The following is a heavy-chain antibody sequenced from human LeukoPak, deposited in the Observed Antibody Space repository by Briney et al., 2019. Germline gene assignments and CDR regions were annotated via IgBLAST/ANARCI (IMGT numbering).Heavy chain of an antibody. CDR3: AKDGSWSCTD. D-gene: IGHD2-8*02. V-gene: IGHV3-30*02. Sequence: GGSLRLSCAASGFTFSSYGIHWVRQAPGKGLEWVAFIRYDGSNKYYADSVKGRFTISRDNSKGSLYLQMNSLRADDTAVYYCAKDGSWSCTDWGQGTLVRVSS. J-gene: IGHJ4*02. CDR1: GFTFSSYG. CDR2: IRYDGSNK.